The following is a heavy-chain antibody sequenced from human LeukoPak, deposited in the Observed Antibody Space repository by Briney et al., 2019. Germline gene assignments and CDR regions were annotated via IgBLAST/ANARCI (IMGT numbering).Heavy chain of an antibody. J-gene: IGHJ4*02. CDR3: VKSYGDHYLFEY. V-gene: IGHV3-66*01. D-gene: IGHD4-17*01. CDR2: IYSGGGT. CDR1: GITVSGKY. Sequence: GGSLRLSCAASGITVSGKYMSWVRQAPGKGLEWVSVIYSGGGTQYADSVKGRFTISRDNSKNTLYLQMNSLRAEDTAIYYCVKSYGDHYLFEYWGQGTLVTVSS.